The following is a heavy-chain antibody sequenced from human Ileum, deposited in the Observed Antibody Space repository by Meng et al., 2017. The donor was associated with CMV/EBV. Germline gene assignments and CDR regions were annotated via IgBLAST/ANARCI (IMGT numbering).Heavy chain of an antibody. J-gene: IGHJ4*02. CDR2: IKTDGSDK. Sequence: GESLKISCAASGFTFSDYWRSWVRQAPGKGLEWVAIIKTDGSDKYYVDSVKGRFIISRDNPKNSLYLQMNSLRADDTAVYFCARDRSWSDYDYWGQGILVTVSS. D-gene: IGHD3-3*01. CDR1: GFTFSDYW. V-gene: IGHV3-7*01. CDR3: ARDRSWSDYDY.